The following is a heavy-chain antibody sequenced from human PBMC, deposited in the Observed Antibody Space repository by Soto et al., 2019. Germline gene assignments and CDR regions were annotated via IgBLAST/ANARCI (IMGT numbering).Heavy chain of an antibody. V-gene: IGHV1-18*01. CDR3: AREDSSGWYWLDS. Sequence: QVQLVQSGGEVKKPGASVKVSCKTSGYTFSSHGISWVRQAPGQGLEWMGWISAYNGKTNYAQKFQDRVTMTTDTSTSTAYMELRILRSDETAMYYCAREDSSGWYWLDSWGQGTLVTVSA. D-gene: IGHD6-19*01. CDR2: ISAYNGKT. CDR1: GYTFSSHG. J-gene: IGHJ5*01.